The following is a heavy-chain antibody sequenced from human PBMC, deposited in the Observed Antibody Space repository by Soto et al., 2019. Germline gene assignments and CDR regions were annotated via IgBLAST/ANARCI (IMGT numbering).Heavy chain of an antibody. CDR3: ARDLEYSSSWYSTPPGQDAFDI. V-gene: IGHV1-69*12. Sequence: QVQLVQSGAEVKKPGSSVKVSCKASGGTFSSYAISWVRQAPGQGLEWMGGIIPIFGTANYAQKFQGRVTITADESTSTAYMELSSLRSEDTAVYYCARDLEYSSSWYSTPPGQDAFDIWGQGTMVTVSS. CDR2: IIPIFGTA. D-gene: IGHD6-13*01. CDR1: GGTFSSYA. J-gene: IGHJ3*02.